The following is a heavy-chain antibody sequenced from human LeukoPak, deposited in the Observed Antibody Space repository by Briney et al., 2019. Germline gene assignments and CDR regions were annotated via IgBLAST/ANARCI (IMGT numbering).Heavy chain of an antibody. CDR3: AREPTDYGDYVLFDY. J-gene: IGHJ4*02. CDR2: INPSGGST. V-gene: IGHV1-46*03. D-gene: IGHD4-17*01. Sequence: ASVKVSCKASGYTFASYYMHWVRQAPGQGLEWVGIINPSGGSTSYAQKFQGRVTMTRDSSTSTVYMELSSLRSEDTAVYYCAREPTDYGDYVLFDYWGQGTLVTVSS. CDR1: GYTFASYY.